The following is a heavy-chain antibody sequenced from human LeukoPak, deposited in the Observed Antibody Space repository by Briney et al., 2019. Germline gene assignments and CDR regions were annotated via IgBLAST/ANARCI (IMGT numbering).Heavy chain of an antibody. D-gene: IGHD2-15*01. V-gene: IGHV2-5*01. CDR3: AHTPGGYCGGGRCYTPYQFDY. CDR2: IYWNDDK. Sequence: TLSLTCTVSGYSVSSGYYWGWIRQPPGKALEWLVVIYWNDDKRYRPSLQSRLTILKDTSKNQVVFIMTDMDPVDTATYYCAHTPGGYCGGGRCYTPYQFDYWGQGTLVTVSS. CDR1: GYSVSSGYY. J-gene: IGHJ4*02.